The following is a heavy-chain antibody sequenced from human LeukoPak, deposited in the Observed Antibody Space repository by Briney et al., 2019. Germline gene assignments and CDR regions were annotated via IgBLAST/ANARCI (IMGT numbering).Heavy chain of an antibody. CDR1: GDSVPSNRVA. CDR2: TYYLSKWYN. Sequence: SQTLSLTCVISGDSVPSNRVAWNWIRQSPSRGLEWLGRTYYLSKWYNDYAVSVKSRITINPDTSKNQFSLQLNSVTPEDTAVYYCASGYGFGFTYWGQGSLVTVSS. V-gene: IGHV6-1*01. D-gene: IGHD5-18*01. J-gene: IGHJ4*02. CDR3: ASGYGFGFTY.